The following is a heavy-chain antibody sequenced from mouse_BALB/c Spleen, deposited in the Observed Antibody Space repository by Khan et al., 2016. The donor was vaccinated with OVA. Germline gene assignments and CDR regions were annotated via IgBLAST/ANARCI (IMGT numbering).Heavy chain of an antibody. J-gene: IGHJ3*01. CDR2: INPSTDYT. CDR3: TNHGSSSAWFTY. Sequence: QVQLKQSGAELAKPGASVKMSCKASGYTFTSYWMHWVKQRPGQGLEWIGYINPSTDYTEYNQKFKDKATLTADKSSRTAYMQLTSLTSEDSAVYYCTNHGSSSAWFTYWGQGTLVTVSA. CDR1: GYTFTSYW. V-gene: IGHV1-7*01. D-gene: IGHD1-1*01.